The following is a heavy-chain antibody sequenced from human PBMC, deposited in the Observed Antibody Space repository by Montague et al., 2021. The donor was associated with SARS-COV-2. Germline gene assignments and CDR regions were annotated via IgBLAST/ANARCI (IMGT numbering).Heavy chain of an antibody. V-gene: IGHV4-34*01. CDR1: GGSISVSGYY. Sequence: SETLSLTCAVSGGSISVSGYYWSWIRQPQGKGLEWIGEINHRGTTTYNPSLNSRVTMSVDTSKNQFSLNLSSVTAADTAVYYCARIARGSSGWCWYYYNGMDVWGQGTTVIVSS. D-gene: IGHD6-19*01. CDR2: INHRGTT. CDR3: ARIARGSSGWCWYYYNGMDV. J-gene: IGHJ6*02.